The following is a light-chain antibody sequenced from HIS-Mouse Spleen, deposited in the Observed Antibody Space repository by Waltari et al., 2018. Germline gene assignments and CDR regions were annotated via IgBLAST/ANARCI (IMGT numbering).Light chain of an antibody. V-gene: IGLV7-43*01. CDR3: LLYYGGARV. CDR2: STS. Sequence: QTVVTQEPSLTVSPGGTVTLTCASSTGAVTSGYYPNWFQQKPGQAPRALIYSTSNKQSCPPDRFACSRRGVKAALTLSGVQPEDEAEYYCLLYYGGARVFGGGPKLTVL. J-gene: IGLJ3*02. CDR1: TGAVTSGYY.